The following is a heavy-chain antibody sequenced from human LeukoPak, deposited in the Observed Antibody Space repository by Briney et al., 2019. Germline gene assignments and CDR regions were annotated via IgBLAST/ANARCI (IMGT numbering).Heavy chain of an antibody. CDR3: ARDPAGAGIYYDY. V-gene: IGHV3-48*01. CDR2: ISSGSSSI. Sequence: GGSLRLSCAAAGFTFSTYSMNWVRQAPGMGLEWVSYISSGSSSIYYADSVKGRFTISRDNAKYSLYLQMNSLRAADTAVYYCARDPAGAGIYYDYWGQGTLVTVSS. D-gene: IGHD6-19*01. J-gene: IGHJ4*02. CDR1: GFTFSTYS.